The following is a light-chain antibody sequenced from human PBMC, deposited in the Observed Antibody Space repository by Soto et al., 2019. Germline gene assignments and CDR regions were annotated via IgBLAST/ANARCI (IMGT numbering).Light chain of an antibody. J-gene: IGKJ2*01. Sequence: EIVLTQSPGTLSLSPGGRATLSCRASQSVSSNYLAWYQQKPGQAPRLLIYGASTRATGIPDRFSGSGSGTDFTLTISRLEPEDFAVYYCQQYGNSPRYTFGQGTKLEIK. V-gene: IGKV3-20*01. CDR1: QSVSSNY. CDR3: QQYGNSPRYT. CDR2: GAS.